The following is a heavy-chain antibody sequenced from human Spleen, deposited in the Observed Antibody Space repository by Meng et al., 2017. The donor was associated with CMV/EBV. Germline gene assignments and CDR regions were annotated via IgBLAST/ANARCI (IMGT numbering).Heavy chain of an antibody. CDR2: IIPILGTV. CDR1: GGTFSSYA. CDR3: ARGYGGDTRVFEF. D-gene: IGHD2-21*02. J-gene: IGHJ4*02. Sequence: KASGGTFSSYALSWVRQAPGQGLEWMGGIIPILGTVRYAHRFRGRVTINTDESTSTAYMELSSLRSADTAVYFCARGYGGDTRVFEFWGQGTLVTVSS. V-gene: IGHV1-69*05.